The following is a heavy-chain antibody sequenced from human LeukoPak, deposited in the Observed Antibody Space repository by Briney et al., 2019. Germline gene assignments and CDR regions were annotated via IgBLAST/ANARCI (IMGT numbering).Heavy chain of an antibody. CDR1: GGTFSSYA. CDR2: IIPILGIA. D-gene: IGHD4-17*01. Sequence: SVKVSCKASGGTFSSYAISWVRQAPGQGLEWMGRIIPILGIANYAQRFQGRVTITADKSTSTAYMELSSLRSEDTAVYYCARRLNYDYGDDGGLDYWGQGTLVTVSS. V-gene: IGHV1-69*04. CDR3: ARRLNYDYGDDGGLDY. J-gene: IGHJ4*02.